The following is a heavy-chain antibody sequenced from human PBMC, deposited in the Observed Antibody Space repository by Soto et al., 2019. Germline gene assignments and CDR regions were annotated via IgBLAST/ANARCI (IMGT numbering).Heavy chain of an antibody. CDR1: GYTFTSYA. Sequence: ASVKVSCKASGYTFTSYAMHWVRQAPGQRLEWTGWINAGNGNTKYSQKFQGRVTITRDTSASTAYMELSSLRSEDTAVYYCAREKYPTPGFADVEMAQFDYWGQGTLVTVSS. V-gene: IGHV1-3*01. J-gene: IGHJ4*02. CDR2: INAGNGNT. CDR3: AREKYPTPGFADVEMAQFDY. D-gene: IGHD3-9*01.